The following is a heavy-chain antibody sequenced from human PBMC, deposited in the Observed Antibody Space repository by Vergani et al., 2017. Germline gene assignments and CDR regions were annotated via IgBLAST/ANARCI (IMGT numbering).Heavy chain of an antibody. V-gene: IGHV3-30*18. D-gene: IGHD2-15*01. Sequence: VQLVESGGGVVQPGRSLRLSCAASGFTFSSYGMHWVRQAPGKGLEWVAVISYDGSNKYYADSVKGRFTISRDNSKNTLYLQMNSLRAEDTAVYYCAKPYCSGGSCYSDFDYWGQGTLVTVSS. CDR2: ISYDGSNK. CDR1: GFTFSSYG. CDR3: AKPYCSGGSCYSDFDY. J-gene: IGHJ4*02.